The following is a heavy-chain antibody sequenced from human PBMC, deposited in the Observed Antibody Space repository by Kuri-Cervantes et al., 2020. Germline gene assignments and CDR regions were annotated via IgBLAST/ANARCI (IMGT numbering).Heavy chain of an antibody. D-gene: IGHD4-17*01. CDR2: IYSGGST. CDR1: GFTVSSNY. Sequence: GESLKISCAASGFTVSSNYMSWVRQAPGKGLEWVSVIYSGGSTYYADSVKGRFTISRDNSKNTLYLQMNSLRAEDTAVYYCARASDYGDYVGCFDYWGQGTLVTVSS. J-gene: IGHJ4*02. CDR3: ARASDYGDYVGCFDY. V-gene: IGHV3-53*01.